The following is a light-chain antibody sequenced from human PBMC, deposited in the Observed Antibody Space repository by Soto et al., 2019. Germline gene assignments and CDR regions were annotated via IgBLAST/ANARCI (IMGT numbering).Light chain of an antibody. CDR1: QSVSSSY. Sequence: EIVLTQSPGTLSLSPGDRATLSCRASQSVSSSYLAWYQQNPGQAPRLLIYGASSRATGIPDRFSGSGSGTDFTLTISRLEPEDFAVYYCQQYGSSPPRTFGQGTKVEIK. V-gene: IGKV3-20*01. CDR3: QQYGSSPPRT. J-gene: IGKJ1*01. CDR2: GAS.